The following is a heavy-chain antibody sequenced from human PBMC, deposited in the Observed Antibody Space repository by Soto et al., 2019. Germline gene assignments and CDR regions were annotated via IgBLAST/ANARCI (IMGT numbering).Heavy chain of an antibody. D-gene: IGHD3-16*02. Sequence: GGSLRLSCAASGFTFSSYAMSWVRQAPGKGLEWVSALSGSGGSTYYADSVKGRFTISRDNSKNTLYLQMNSLRAEDTAVYYCAKVDYDYIWGSYRYTQIDYWGQGTLVTVSS. V-gene: IGHV3-23*01. CDR2: LSGSGGST. CDR3: AKVDYDYIWGSYRYTQIDY. J-gene: IGHJ4*02. CDR1: GFTFSSYA.